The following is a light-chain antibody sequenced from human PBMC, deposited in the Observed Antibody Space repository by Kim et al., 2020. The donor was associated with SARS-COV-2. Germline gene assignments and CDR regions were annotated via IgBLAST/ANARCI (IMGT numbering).Light chain of an antibody. CDR2: AAS. J-gene: IGKJ2*01. V-gene: IGKV3-20*01. CDR1: RTLSGSY. CDR3: LQYDTSPET. Sequence: PGERATLSCRASRTLSGSYLAWIQHKPGQAPRLLIYAASRRATGIPERFSGSGSGTDFSLTISRLESEDFAMYYCLQYDTSPETFGQGTKLE.